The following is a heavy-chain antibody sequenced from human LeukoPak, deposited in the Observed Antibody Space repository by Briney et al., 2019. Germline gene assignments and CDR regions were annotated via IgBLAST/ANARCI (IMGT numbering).Heavy chain of an antibody. CDR2: ISYDGSKT. V-gene: IGHV3-30*03. CDR1: GFTFSSYG. Sequence: PGRSLRLSCAASGFTFSSYGMHWVRQAPGKGLEWVAVISYDGSKTYYADSVKGRFTISRDNSKNTVYLQMNSLRAEDTAVYYCASKLRGATTYWFDSWGQGTLVTVSS. J-gene: IGHJ5*01. CDR3: ASKLRGATTYWFDS. D-gene: IGHD1-26*01.